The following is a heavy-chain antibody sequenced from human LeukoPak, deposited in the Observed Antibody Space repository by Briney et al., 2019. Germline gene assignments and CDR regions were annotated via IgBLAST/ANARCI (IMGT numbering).Heavy chain of an antibody. CDR3: AKVRRGGVYGDYGAFDI. CDR1: GFTFSSYG. J-gene: IGHJ3*02. CDR2: IWYDGSNK. D-gene: IGHD4-17*01. Sequence: GGSLRLSCAASGFTFSSYGMHWVRQALGKGLEWVAVIWYDGSNKYYADSVKGRFTISRDNSKNTLYLQMNSLRAEDTAVYYCAKVRRGGVYGDYGAFDIWGQGTMVTVSS. V-gene: IGHV3-33*06.